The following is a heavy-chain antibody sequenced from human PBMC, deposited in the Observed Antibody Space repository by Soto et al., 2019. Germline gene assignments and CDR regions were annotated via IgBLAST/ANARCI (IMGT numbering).Heavy chain of an antibody. J-gene: IGHJ4*02. CDR2: ISGGGGST. CDR3: AKGGSIAVAGTQATFDY. D-gene: IGHD6-19*01. Sequence: GGSLRLSCAASGFTFSSYAMSWVRQAPGKGLEWVSVISGGGGSTYYADSVKGRFTISRDNSKSTLYLQMNSLGAEDTAVYYCAKGGSIAVAGTQATFDYWGQGTLVTVSS. V-gene: IGHV3-23*01. CDR1: GFTFSSYA.